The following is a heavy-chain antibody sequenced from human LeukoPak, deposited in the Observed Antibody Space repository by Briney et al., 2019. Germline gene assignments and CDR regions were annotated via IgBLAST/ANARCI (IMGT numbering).Heavy chain of an antibody. Sequence: PSETLSLTCTVSGGPISSYYWSWIRQPAGKGLEWIGRIYTSGSTNYNPSLKSRVTMSVDTSKNQFSLKLSSVTAADTAAYYCARELPTKYYYYGMDVWGQGTTVTVSS. CDR2: IYTSGST. V-gene: IGHV4-4*07. CDR1: GGPISSYY. D-gene: IGHD2-15*01. CDR3: ARELPTKYYYYGMDV. J-gene: IGHJ6*02.